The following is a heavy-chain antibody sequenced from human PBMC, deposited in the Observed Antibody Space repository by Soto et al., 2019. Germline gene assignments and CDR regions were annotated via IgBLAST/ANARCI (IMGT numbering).Heavy chain of an antibody. D-gene: IGHD3-10*01. J-gene: IGHJ6*02. V-gene: IGHV5-51*01. CDR3: ARPSMVRGVTARTYYYYGMDV. CDR2: IYPGDSDT. CDR1: GYSFTSYW. Sequence: GESLKISCKGSGYSFTSYWIGWVRQMPGKGLEWMGIIYPGDSDTRYSPSFQGQVTISADKSISTAYLQWSSLKASDTAMYYCARPSMVRGVTARTYYYYGMDVWGQGTTVTVSS.